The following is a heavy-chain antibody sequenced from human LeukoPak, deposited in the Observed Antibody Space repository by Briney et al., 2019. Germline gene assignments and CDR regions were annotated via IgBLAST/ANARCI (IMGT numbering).Heavy chain of an antibody. CDR1: GFTFSSYD. CDR2: IGTAGDT. Sequence: GGSLRLSCAASGFTFSSYDMHWVRQVTGKGLEWVSAIGTAGDTYYPGSVKGRFTISRENAKNSLYLQMNSLRAGDTAVYYCVRVLGATGAFDIWGQGTMVTVSS. J-gene: IGHJ3*02. CDR3: VRVLGATGAFDI. V-gene: IGHV3-13*01. D-gene: IGHD1-26*01.